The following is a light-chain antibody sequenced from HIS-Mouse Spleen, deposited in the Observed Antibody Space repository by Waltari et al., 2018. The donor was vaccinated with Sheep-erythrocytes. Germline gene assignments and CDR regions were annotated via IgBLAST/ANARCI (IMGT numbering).Light chain of an antibody. CDR1: KLGDKY. CDR2: QDS. V-gene: IGLV3-1*01. J-gene: IGLJ2*01. CDR3: QAWDSSTVV. Sequence: SYEVTQPPSVSVSPGQTASINCPGDKLGDKYACWYQQKPGQSPVLVIYQDSKRPSGIPERFSGSNSGNTATLTISGTQAMDEADYYCQAWDSSTVVFGGGTKLTVL.